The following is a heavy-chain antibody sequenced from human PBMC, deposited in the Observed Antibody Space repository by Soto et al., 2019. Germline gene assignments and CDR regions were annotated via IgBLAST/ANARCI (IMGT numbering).Heavy chain of an antibody. CDR3: ARAGSISMIVVANFDY. J-gene: IGHJ4*02. Sequence: QVQLVESGGGVVQPGRSLRLSCAASGFTFRSYAIHWLRQAPGKGLEWVAVISYDGSNKYYADSVKGRFTISRDNSKNTLYLQMNSLGTEDTAVYYCARAGSISMIVVANFDYWGQGTLVTVSS. D-gene: IGHD2-21*01. CDR1: GFTFRSYA. CDR2: ISYDGSNK. V-gene: IGHV3-30-3*01.